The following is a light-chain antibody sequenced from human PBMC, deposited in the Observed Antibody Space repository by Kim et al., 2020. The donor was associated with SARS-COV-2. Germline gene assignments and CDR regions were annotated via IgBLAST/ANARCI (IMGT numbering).Light chain of an antibody. V-gene: IGLV6-57*03. CDR3: QSYDSSNVV. CDR2: EDN. J-gene: IGLJ2*01. CDR1: SGSIASYY. Sequence: NTVTISCTRSSGSIASYYVQWYQQRPGSAPTTVIYEDNERPSGVPDRFSGSIDSSSNSASFTISGLKTEDEADYYCQSYDSSNVVFGGGTQLTVL.